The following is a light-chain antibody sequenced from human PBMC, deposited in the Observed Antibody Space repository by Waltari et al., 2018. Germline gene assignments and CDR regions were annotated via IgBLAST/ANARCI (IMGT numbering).Light chain of an antibody. CDR1: PDISTY. J-gene: IGKJ5*01. CDR2: SAS. V-gene: IGKV1-9*01. CDR3: QQLKSYPIT. Sequence: DIQLTQCPSFLSAFVGDRVTITCRASPDISTYLAWYQQIPGKAPKVLIYSASTLQSGVPSRFSGSGSGTEFTLTISSLQPEDFATYYCQQLKSYPITFGQGTRLEIK.